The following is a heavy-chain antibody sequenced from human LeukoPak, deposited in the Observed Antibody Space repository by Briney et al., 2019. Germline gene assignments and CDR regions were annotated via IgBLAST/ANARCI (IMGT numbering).Heavy chain of an antibody. CDR2: ISGSGGST. Sequence: GGSLRLSCAASGFTFSSYAMSWVRQAPGKGLEWVSAISGSGGSTYYADSVKGRFTISRDNSKNTMYLQMNSLRAEDTAVYYCAKDPYCSGGSCYLWDYYYYGIGVWDQGTTVTVSS. CDR1: GFTFSSYA. D-gene: IGHD2-15*01. J-gene: IGHJ6*02. V-gene: IGHV3-23*01. CDR3: AKDPYCSGGSCYLWDYYYYGIGV.